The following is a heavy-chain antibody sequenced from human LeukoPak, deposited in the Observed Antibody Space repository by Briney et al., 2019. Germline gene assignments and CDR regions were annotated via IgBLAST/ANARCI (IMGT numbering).Heavy chain of an antibody. D-gene: IGHD5-18*01. CDR2: MNPNSGNT. V-gene: IGHV1-8*01. CDR3: ARDNGGTAMAYYYYYYMDV. Sequence: ASVKVSCKASGYTFTSYDINWVRQATGQGLEWMGCMNPNSGNTGYAQKFQGRVTMTRNTSISTAYMGLSSLRSEDTAVYYCARDNGGTAMAYYYYYYMDVWGKGTTVTISS. CDR1: GYTFTSYD. J-gene: IGHJ6*03.